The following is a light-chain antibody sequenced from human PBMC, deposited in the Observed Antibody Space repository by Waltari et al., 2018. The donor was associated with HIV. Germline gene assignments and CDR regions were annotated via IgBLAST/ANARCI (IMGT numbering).Light chain of an antibody. CDR1: TGAVTSGHS. CDR3: LLSYSGTRV. Sequence: QAVVTQEPSLTVSPGGTVTLTCGSSTGAVTSGHSPYWFQQKPGQAPRTLIYDTNTKHSWTPARFSGSLLGGKAALTLSGAQPEDEAEYYCLLSYSGTRVFGGGTKLTVL. J-gene: IGLJ3*02. CDR2: DTN. V-gene: IGLV7-46*01.